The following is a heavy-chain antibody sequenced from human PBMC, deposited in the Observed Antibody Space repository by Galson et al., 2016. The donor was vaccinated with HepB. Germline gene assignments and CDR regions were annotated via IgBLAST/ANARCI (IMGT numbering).Heavy chain of an antibody. CDR1: GSMFHNHA. CDR2: IGGGGGSI. J-gene: IGHJ4*02. CDR3: AKVTGGGWIGFEY. Sequence: SLRLSCAASGSMFHNHAMSWVRQAPGRGLEWVSVIGGGGGSIYYADSVKGRFTIHRDNSKNTLYQDMKSLRGEDTARYYCAKVTGGGWIGFEYWGQGTQVTVAS. V-gene: IGHV3-23*01. D-gene: IGHD6-19*01.